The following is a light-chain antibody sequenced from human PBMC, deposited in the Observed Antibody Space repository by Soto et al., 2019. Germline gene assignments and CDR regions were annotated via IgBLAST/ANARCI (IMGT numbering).Light chain of an antibody. CDR1: QGISSY. CDR2: AAS. CDR3: QQYYSYPYT. V-gene: IGKV1-8*01. Sequence: AIRMTQSPSSFSASTGDRVTITCRANQGISSYLAWYQQKPGKAPKLLIYAASTLQSGVPSRFSGSGSGTDFTLTINCLQSEDFATYYCQQYYSYPYTFGQGTKLEIK. J-gene: IGKJ2*01.